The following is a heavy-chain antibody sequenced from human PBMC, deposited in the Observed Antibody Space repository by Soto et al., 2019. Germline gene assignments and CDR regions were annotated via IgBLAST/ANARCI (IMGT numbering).Heavy chain of an antibody. Sequence: QVQLVESGGGVFQPGRSRRLSCAASGFTFSSNAMHWVRQAPGKGLGWVAVISYDGSNKYYADSVKGRFTISRDNSKNTLYLQMNSLRAEDTAVYYCAREDRWELLSALDYWGQGTLVTVSS. V-gene: IGHV3-30-3*01. J-gene: IGHJ4*02. CDR3: AREDRWELLSALDY. CDR2: ISYDGSNK. CDR1: GFTFSSNA. D-gene: IGHD1-26*01.